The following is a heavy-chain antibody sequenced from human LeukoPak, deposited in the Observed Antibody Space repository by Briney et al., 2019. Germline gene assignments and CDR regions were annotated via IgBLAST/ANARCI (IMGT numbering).Heavy chain of an antibody. D-gene: IGHD2-2*01. CDR3: ARGPVVVVPAAMGYYFDY. V-gene: IGHV1-8*01. CDR2: MNPITGNP. J-gene: IGHJ4*02. CDR1: GYTFTSYD. Sequence: AASVKVSCKASGYTFTSYDINWVRQATGQGLKWMEWMNPITGNPGYAQKFQGRVTMTRNTSISTAYMELSSLRSEDTAVYYCARGPVVVVPAAMGYYFDYWGQGTLVTVSS.